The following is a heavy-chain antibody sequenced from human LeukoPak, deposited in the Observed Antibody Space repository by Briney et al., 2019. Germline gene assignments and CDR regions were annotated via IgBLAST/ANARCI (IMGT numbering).Heavy chain of an antibody. CDR3: AKSGSPYNWKPSYFDY. Sequence: PSETLSLTCTVSGGSISSYYWSWIRQPPGKGLEWIGYIYYSGSTNYNPSLKSRVTISVDTSKNQFSLKLSSVTAADTAVYYCAKSGSPYNWKPSYFDYWGQETLVTVSS. CDR2: IYYSGST. V-gene: IGHV4-59*12. D-gene: IGHD1-20*01. CDR1: GGSISSYY. J-gene: IGHJ4*02.